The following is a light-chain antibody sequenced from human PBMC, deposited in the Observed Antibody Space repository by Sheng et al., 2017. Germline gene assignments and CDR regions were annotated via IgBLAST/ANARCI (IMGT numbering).Light chain of an antibody. CDR1: QSISSY. V-gene: IGKV3-11*01. J-gene: IGKJ4*01. CDR3: QQRADWPLT. Sequence: EFVLTQSPATLSLSPGETATLSCRASQSISSYLAWYQQKPGQAPRLLIYNASKRATGIPARFSGSGSGTDFTLTISSLEPEDFAIYYCQQRADWPLTFGGGTKVE. CDR2: NAS.